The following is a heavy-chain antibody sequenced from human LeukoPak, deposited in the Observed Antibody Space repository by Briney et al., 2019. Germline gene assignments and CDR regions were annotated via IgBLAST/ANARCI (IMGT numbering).Heavy chain of an antibody. CDR1: GGSISSGSYY. CDR2: IYTSGST. J-gene: IGHJ5*02. D-gene: IGHD6-13*01. Sequence: PSETLSLTCAVSGGSISSGSYYWSWIRQPAGKGLEWIGRIYTSGSTNYNPSLKSRATMSEDTSKNQFSLKLSSVTAADTAVYYCARDLAAAGTIDPWGQGTLVTVSS. V-gene: IGHV4-61*02. CDR3: ARDLAAAGTIDP.